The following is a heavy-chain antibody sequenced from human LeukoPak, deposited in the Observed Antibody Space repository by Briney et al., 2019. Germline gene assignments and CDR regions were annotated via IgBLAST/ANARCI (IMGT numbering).Heavy chain of an antibody. CDR2: IRYDGSNK. D-gene: IGHD3-22*01. J-gene: IGHJ4*02. V-gene: IGHV3-30*02. Sequence: GGSLRLSCAATGFTFSNFAMHWVRQAPGKGLEWVAFIRYDGSNKYYADSVKGRFTISRDNSKNTLYLQMNSLRAEDTAVYYCAKDQYYYDSSGYHYFDYWGQGTLVTVSS. CDR1: GFTFSNFA. CDR3: AKDQYYYDSSGYHYFDY.